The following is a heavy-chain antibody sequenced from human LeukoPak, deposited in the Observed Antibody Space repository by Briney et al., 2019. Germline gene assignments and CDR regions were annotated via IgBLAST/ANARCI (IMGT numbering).Heavy chain of an antibody. D-gene: IGHD2/OR15-2a*01. Sequence: TGGSLRLSCAASGFTFSNYAIHWVRQAPGKGLEWVSTIVNTGDSTYYGDSVKGRFTISGDNSKNTLYLQMNSLRAEDTAVYYCARNRLSVTDYWGQGTLVTVSS. J-gene: IGHJ4*02. CDR3: ARNRLSVTDY. V-gene: IGHV3-23*01. CDR2: IVNTGDST. CDR1: GFTFSNYA.